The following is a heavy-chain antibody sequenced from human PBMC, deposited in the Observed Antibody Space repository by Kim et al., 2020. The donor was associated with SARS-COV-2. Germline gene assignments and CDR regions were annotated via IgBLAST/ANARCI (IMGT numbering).Heavy chain of an antibody. CDR3: ARHSGIAAAETDY. CDR2: IYYSGST. CDR1: GGSISSYY. D-gene: IGHD6-13*01. Sequence: SETLSLTCTVSGGSISSYYWSWIRQPPGKGLEWIGYIYYSGSTNYNPSLKSRVTISVDTSKNQFSLKLSSVTAADTAVYYCARHSGIAAAETDYWGQGTLVTVSS. J-gene: IGHJ4*02. V-gene: IGHV4-59*08.